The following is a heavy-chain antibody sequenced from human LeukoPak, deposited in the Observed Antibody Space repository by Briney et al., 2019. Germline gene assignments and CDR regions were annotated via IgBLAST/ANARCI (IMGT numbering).Heavy chain of an antibody. CDR3: ARDLVVSCSSTSCSVAPSDF. Sequence: ASVKVSCKVSGYTLTELSMHWVRQAPGKGLEWMGGFDPEDGETIYAQKFQGRVTMTEDTSTDTAYMELSSLRSEDTAVYYCARDLVVSCSSTSCSVAPSDFWGQGTLVTVSS. D-gene: IGHD2-2*01. CDR1: GYTLTELS. CDR2: FDPEDGET. J-gene: IGHJ4*02. V-gene: IGHV1-24*01.